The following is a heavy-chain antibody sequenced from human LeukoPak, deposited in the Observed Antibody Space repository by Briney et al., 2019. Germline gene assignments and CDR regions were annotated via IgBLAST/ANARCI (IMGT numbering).Heavy chain of an antibody. CDR2: INTNTGNP. CDR1: GYAFTTYA. CDR3: ARRTRQLLVFWFDP. J-gene: IGHJ5*02. V-gene: IGHV7-4-1*02. D-gene: IGHD6-19*01. Sequence: ASVKVSCKASGYAFTTYAIDWVRQVPGQGLEWMGWINTNTGNPTYAQGFTGRFVFSLDTSVSTAYLEISRLKAEDTAVYYCARRTRQLLVFWFDPWGQGTLVTVSS.